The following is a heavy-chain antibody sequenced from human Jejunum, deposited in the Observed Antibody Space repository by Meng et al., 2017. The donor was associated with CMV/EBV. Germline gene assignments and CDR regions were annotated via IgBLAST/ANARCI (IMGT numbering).Heavy chain of an antibody. CDR1: GYTFTHYY. CDR3: AKDTVSGGRLNWLDP. V-gene: IGHV1-46*01. CDR2: INPSGGTT. J-gene: IGHJ5*02. D-gene: IGHD3-16*01. Sequence: SGYTFTHYYMVWVRQAPGQGLEWIGLINPSGGTTHYTQRFQDRVTMTRDTSADTVYMELSDLRSEDTATYYCAKDTVSGGRLNWLDPWGQGTLVTVSS.